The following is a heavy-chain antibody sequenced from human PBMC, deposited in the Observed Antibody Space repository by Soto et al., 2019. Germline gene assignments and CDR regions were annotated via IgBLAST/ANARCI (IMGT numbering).Heavy chain of an antibody. V-gene: IGHV4-31*03. D-gene: IGHD3-3*01. Sequence: PSETLSLTCTVSGGSISSGGYYWSWIRQHPGKGLEWIGYIYYSGSTYYNPSLKSRVTISVDTSKNQFSLKLSSVTAADTAVYYCARTDFWSGYLDYWGQGTLVTVSS. CDR3: ARTDFWSGYLDY. CDR2: IYYSGST. J-gene: IGHJ4*02. CDR1: GGSISSGGYY.